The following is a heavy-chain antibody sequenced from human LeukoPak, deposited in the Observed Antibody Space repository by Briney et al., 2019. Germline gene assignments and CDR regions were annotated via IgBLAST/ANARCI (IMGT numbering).Heavy chain of an antibody. D-gene: IGHD3-16*02. J-gene: IGHJ2*01. CDR2: IDGGGGGT. Sequence: PGGSLRLSCAASGFTVSSNYMSWVRQAPGKGLEWVSAIDGGGGGTYYAGSVMGRFTISRDNSNRTLYLQMNSLGAEDTAVYYCARDSDDYVWGSYRYIPVDWFFDLWGQGTLVTVSP. V-gene: IGHV3-53*01. CDR3: ARDSDDYVWGSYRYIPVDWFFDL. CDR1: GFTVSSNY.